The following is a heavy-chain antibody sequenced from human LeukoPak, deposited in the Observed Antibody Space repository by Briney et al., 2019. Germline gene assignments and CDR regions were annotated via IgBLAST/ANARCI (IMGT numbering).Heavy chain of an antibody. Sequence: GGSLRLSCATSGFSFSSYAMSWVRQAPGKGLEWVSALSGTSDSTYYADSVKGRFSISRDNSKNTLYLQISSLRVEDTAVYYCAKVATWTHFDYSGQGILVTVSS. V-gene: IGHV3-23*01. CDR2: LSGTSDST. CDR1: GFSFSSYA. J-gene: IGHJ4*02. CDR3: AKVATWTHFDY. D-gene: IGHD3/OR15-3a*01.